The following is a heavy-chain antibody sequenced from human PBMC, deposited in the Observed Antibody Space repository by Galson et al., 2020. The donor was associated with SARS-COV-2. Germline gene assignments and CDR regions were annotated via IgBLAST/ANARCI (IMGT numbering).Heavy chain of an antibody. D-gene: IGHD3-9*01. Sequence: SETLSLTCTVPGGSVRSSGKYWVWIRQSPGKGLEYIGSIHYSGSTYYTPSLKSRVTTSVDTSKNQVSLKLSSVTAADTAVYYCARGAYDPLAGHYRDYGMDVWGQGTTVTVSS. CDR2: IHYSGST. CDR1: GGSVRSSGKY. J-gene: IGHJ6*02. CDR3: ARGAYDPLAGHYRDYGMDV. V-gene: IGHV4-39*01.